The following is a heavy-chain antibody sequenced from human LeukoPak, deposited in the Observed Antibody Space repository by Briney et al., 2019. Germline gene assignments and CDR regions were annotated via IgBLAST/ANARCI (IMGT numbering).Heavy chain of an antibody. Sequence: GASVKVSCKASGYTFTTYYMHWVRRAPGQGLEWMGIINPSGGSRSYAQKFQGKVTLTRARSTRKDNMELSSLRSEDTAVYYCARATPDTVLVGRPYLSTFDYWGQGTQVTVST. V-gene: IGHV1-46*01. J-gene: IGHJ4*02. CDR3: ARATPDTVLVGRPYLSTFDY. D-gene: IGHD4-17*01. CDR2: INPSGGSR. CDR1: GYTFTTYY.